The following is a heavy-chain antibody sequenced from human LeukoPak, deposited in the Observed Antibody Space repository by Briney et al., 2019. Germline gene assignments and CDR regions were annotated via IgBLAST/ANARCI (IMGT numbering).Heavy chain of an antibody. CDR1: GFIVSSNH. Sequence: PGGSLRLSCAASGFIVSSNHMNWVRQAPGRGLEWVSSLYSGGSIYYADSVKGRFTISRDNAKNSLYLQMNSLRAEDTAVYYCARDHSSGWYAGFDLGAFDIWGQGTMVTVSS. D-gene: IGHD6-19*01. J-gene: IGHJ3*02. CDR2: LYSGGSI. CDR3: ARDHSSGWYAGFDLGAFDI. V-gene: IGHV3-53*01.